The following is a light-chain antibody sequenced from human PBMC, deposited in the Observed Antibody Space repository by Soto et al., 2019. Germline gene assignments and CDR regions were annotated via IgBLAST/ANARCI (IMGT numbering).Light chain of an antibody. CDR3: QQRSNWPPMVT. CDR2: DAS. CDR1: QSVSSY. Sequence: IVLPQSPAPLSLSPGERATLSCRASQSVSSYLAWYQQKPGQAPRLLIYDASNRATGIPARFSGSGSGTDFTLTISSLEPEDFAVYYCQQRSNWPPMVTFGQGTRLE. V-gene: IGKV3-11*01. J-gene: IGKJ5*01.